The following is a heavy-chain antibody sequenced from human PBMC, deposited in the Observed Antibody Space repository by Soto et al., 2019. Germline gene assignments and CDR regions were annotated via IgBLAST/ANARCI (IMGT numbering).Heavy chain of an antibody. CDR1: GFTFRSYA. J-gene: IGHJ4*02. D-gene: IGHD6-19*01. Sequence: LRLSCAASGFTFRSYAMNWVRQTQEKGLEWVSSISSTSTYTHYADSVEGRFTISRDNANNSLFLQMNSLRAEDTAIYYRARDLALAGNYWGQGALVTVSS. CDR3: ARDLALAGNY. V-gene: IGHV3-21*01. CDR2: ISSTSTYT.